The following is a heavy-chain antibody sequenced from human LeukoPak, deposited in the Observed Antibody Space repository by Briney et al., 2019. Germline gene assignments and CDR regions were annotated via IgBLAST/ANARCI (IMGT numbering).Heavy chain of an antibody. D-gene: IGHD3-10*02. Sequence: GGSLRLSCAASGFTFSSYAMSWVRQAPGKGLEWVSAISSSGSSIYYADSVKGRFTISRDNAKNSLYLQMNSLRAEDTAVYYCAELGITMIGGVWGKGTTVTISS. CDR3: AELGITMIGGV. J-gene: IGHJ6*04. CDR2: ISSSGSSI. CDR1: GFTFSSYA. V-gene: IGHV3-23*01.